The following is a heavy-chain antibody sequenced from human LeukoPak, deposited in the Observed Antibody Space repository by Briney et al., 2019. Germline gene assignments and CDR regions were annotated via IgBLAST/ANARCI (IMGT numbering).Heavy chain of an antibody. CDR3: ARVLAAAAHFDF. V-gene: IGHV4-39*02. Sequence: SETLSLTCTVSGGSVSNDNSYGGWIRHSPGKGLEWIGSLSYSGSTYYNPSLKSRVTMSVDTSKNHFSLKLSSVAAADTAVYYCARVLAAAAHFDFWGQGTLVTVSS. CDR1: GGSVSNDNSY. CDR2: LSYSGST. D-gene: IGHD6-13*01. J-gene: IGHJ4*02.